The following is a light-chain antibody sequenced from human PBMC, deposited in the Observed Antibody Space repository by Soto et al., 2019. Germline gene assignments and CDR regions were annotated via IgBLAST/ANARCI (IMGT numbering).Light chain of an antibody. Sequence: EIVLTQSPATLSLSPGERATLSCRASQTVSSSLAWYQQKPGQAPRLLIYEASNRATGIPARFSGSGSGTEFTLTISSLQSEDFAVYYCQQYKNWSFGQGTKVDIK. CDR1: QTVSSS. CDR2: EAS. V-gene: IGKV3-11*01. CDR3: QQYKNWS. J-gene: IGKJ1*01.